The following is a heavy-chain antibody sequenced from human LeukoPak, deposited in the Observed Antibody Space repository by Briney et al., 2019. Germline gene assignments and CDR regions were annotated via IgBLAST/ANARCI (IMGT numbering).Heavy chain of an antibody. CDR3: GRRWGSCVDY. J-gene: IGHJ4*02. CDR1: GFTFSNYA. V-gene: IGHV3-30*04. CDR2: ISYDGSNK. Sequence: GGSLRLSCAASGFTFSNYAMSWVRQAPGKGLEWVSVISYDGSNKYYADSVKGRFTISRDNSKNTLYLQMNSLRVEDTAVYYCGRRWGSCVDYWGQGTLVTVSS. D-gene: IGHD6-13*01.